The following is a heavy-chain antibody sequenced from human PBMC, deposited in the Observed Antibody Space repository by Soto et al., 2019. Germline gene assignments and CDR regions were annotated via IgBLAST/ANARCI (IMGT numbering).Heavy chain of an antibody. V-gene: IGHV3-23*01. CDR2: ISGSGGST. D-gene: IGHD4-17*01. CDR3: AKDLFDYGNYDYFDY. Sequence: PGGPMRLSSVASGCTFSNYAMSWVRQAPGKGLEWVSSISGSGGSTYYADSVKGRFTISRDNSRNTMYLQMNSLRAEDTALYYCAKDLFDYGNYDYFDYWGQGALVTVSS. J-gene: IGHJ4*02. CDR1: GCTFSNYA.